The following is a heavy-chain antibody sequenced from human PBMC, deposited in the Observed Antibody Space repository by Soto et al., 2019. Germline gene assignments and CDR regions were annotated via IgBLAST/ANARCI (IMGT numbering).Heavy chain of an antibody. CDR1: GGSFSGYY. CDR2: INHSGST. CDR3: ARGRGGFHLRRYYYGMDV. J-gene: IGHJ6*02. D-gene: IGHD3-16*01. Sequence: SETLSLTCAVYGGSFSGYYWSWIRQPPGKGLEWIGEINHSGSTNYNPSLKSRVTISVDTSKNQFSLKLSSATAADTAVYYCARGRGGFHLRRYYYGMDVWGQGTTVTVYS. V-gene: IGHV4-34*01.